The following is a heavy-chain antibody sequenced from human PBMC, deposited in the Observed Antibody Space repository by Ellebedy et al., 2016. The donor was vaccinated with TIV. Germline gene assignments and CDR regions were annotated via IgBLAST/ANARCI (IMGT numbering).Heavy chain of an antibody. CDR1: GGSISSGGYY. D-gene: IGHD3-22*01. CDR2: IYYSGST. J-gene: IGHJ4*02. CDR3: ARDGRRDSSGYDY. Sequence: SETLSLXXTVSGGSISSGGYYWSWIRQHPGKGLEWIGYIYYSGSTYYNPSLKSRVTISVDTSKNQFSLKLSSVTAADTAVYYCARDGRRDSSGYDYWGQGTLVTVSS. V-gene: IGHV4-31*03.